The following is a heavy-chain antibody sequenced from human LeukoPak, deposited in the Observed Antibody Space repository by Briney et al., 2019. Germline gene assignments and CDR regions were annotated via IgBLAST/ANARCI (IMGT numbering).Heavy chain of an antibody. CDR3: TRDQMNY. CDR2: IFSNGDT. V-gene: IGHV3-53*01. CDR1: EFTVSRNY. J-gene: IGHJ4*02. Sequence: GGSLRLSCTASEFTVSRNYMLWVRQSPGKGLEWVSLIFSNGDTHYADSVKGRFTISRDTSKNTVSLQMNSLRVEDTAMYYCTRDQMNYWGQGTLVTVSS. D-gene: IGHD5-24*01.